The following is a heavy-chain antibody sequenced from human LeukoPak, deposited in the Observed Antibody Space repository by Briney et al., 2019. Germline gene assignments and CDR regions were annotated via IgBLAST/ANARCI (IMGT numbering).Heavy chain of an antibody. D-gene: IGHD1-1*01. V-gene: IGHV1-69*05. J-gene: IGHJ3*02. CDR1: GGTFSSYA. Sequence: SVKVSCKASGGTFSSYAISWVRQAPGQGLEWMGRIIPIFGTANYAQKFQGRVTITTDESTSTAYMELSSLRSEGTAVYYCARYWNAEDAFDIWGQGTMVTVSS. CDR2: IIPIFGTA. CDR3: ARYWNAEDAFDI.